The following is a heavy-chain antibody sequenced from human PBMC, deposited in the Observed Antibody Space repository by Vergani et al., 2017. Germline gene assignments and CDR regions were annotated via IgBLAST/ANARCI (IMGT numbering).Heavy chain of an antibody. CDR3: ASSYSSGWYLYYYGMDV. J-gene: IGHJ6*02. CDR1: GGTFSSYA. CDR2: IIPIFGTA. V-gene: IGHV1-69*06. D-gene: IGHD6-19*01. Sequence: QVQLVQSGAEVKKPGSSVKVSCKASGGTFSSYAISWVRQAPGQGLEWMGGIIPIFGTANYAQKFQGRVTITAVKSTSTAYMELSSLRSEDTAVYYCASSYSSGWYLYYYGMDVWGQGTTVTVSS.